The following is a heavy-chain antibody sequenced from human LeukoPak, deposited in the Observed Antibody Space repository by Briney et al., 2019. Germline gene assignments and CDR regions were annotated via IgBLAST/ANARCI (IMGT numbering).Heavy chain of an antibody. D-gene: IGHD2-2*01. J-gene: IGHJ4*02. Sequence: GGSLRLSCSTSGFTFGDYAMSWVRQAPGKGLEWVGFIQAKAYGGATKYAASVNGRFSISRDDSQSIANLQMNGLKTEDTAVYYCTRAPHPRCSSSGCYLDYWGQGTLVTVSS. CDR1: GFTFGDYA. V-gene: IGHV3-49*04. CDR2: IQAKAYGGAT. CDR3: TRAPHPRCSSSGCYLDY.